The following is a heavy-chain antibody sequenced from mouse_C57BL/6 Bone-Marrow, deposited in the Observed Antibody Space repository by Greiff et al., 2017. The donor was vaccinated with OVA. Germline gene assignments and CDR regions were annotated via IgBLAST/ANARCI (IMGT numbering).Heavy chain of an antibody. CDR2: ISSGGSYT. J-gene: IGHJ3*01. V-gene: IGHV5-6*01. Sequence: EVMLVESGGDLVKPGGSLKLSCAASGFTFSSYGMSWVRQTPDKRLEWVATISSGGSYTYYPDSVKGRFTISRDNAKNTLYLQMSSLKSEDTAMYYCARHGVYYGSSYAAYWGQGTLVTVSA. CDR1: GFTFSSYG. D-gene: IGHD1-1*01. CDR3: ARHGVYYGSSYAAY.